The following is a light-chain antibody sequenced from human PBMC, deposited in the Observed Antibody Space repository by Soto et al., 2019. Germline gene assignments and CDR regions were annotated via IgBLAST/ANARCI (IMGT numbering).Light chain of an antibody. Sequence: EIVMTQSPLSLPVTPGEPASISCRSSQSLLHNNGYNYLDGYLQKPGHSPQLLIYLGSNRASGVPDRFSGSGSGTDFTLKISRVEAEDVGVYYCMQVLQTPTFGGGTKVEIK. CDR1: QSLLHNNGYNY. V-gene: IGKV2-28*01. J-gene: IGKJ4*01. CDR3: MQVLQTPT. CDR2: LGS.